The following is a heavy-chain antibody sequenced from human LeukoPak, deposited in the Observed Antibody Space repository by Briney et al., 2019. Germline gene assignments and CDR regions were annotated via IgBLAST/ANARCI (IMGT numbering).Heavy chain of an antibody. CDR3: VRGYYDSRGDY. V-gene: IGHV3-74*01. Sequence: PGWSLTLSCAASGFSFSSYWMHWVRQAPGKGLVWVSRIKSDGSSAFYADSVEGRFIISRDNAKDTLYLQMNSLRAEDTAVYYCVRGYYDSRGDYWGQGTLVTVSS. CDR1: GFSFSSYW. J-gene: IGHJ4*02. D-gene: IGHD3-22*01. CDR2: IKSDGSSA.